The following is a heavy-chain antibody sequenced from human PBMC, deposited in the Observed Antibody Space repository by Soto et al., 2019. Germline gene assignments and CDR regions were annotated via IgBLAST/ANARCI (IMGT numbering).Heavy chain of an antibody. Sequence: PGGSLRLSCAASGFTFSSYAMSWVRQAPGKGLEWVSAISGSGGSTYYADSVKGRFTISRDNSKNTLYLQMNSLRAEDTAVYYYAKRRRYYGSGSFDYWGQVTLVTVSS. J-gene: IGHJ4*02. V-gene: IGHV3-23*01. CDR2: ISGSGGST. CDR3: AKRRRYYGSGSFDY. CDR1: GFTFSSYA. D-gene: IGHD3-10*01.